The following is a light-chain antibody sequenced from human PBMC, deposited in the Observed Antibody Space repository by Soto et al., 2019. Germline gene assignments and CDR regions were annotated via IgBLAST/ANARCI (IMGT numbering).Light chain of an antibody. V-gene: IGKV1-39*01. Sequence: DIQMTQSPSSLSASIGDRVTITCRASQSISSYLNWYQQKPGKAPKVLINAASTLQSGVPSRFSGSGSGTDFTLTISSLQPEDFATYYCQQSYSTPPTFGQGTNLEIK. CDR3: QQSYSTPPT. CDR2: AAS. J-gene: IGKJ2*01. CDR1: QSISSY.